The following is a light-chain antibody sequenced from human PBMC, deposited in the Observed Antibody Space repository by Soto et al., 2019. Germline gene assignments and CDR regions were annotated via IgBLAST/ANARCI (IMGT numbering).Light chain of an antibody. CDR3: QQSYSTPPT. CDR2: AAS. J-gene: IGKJ1*01. V-gene: IGKV1-39*01. CDR1: QSISSY. Sequence: IQMTQSPSSLSASVGDRVTITCRASQSISSYLNWYQQKPGKAPKLLIYAASNLQSGVPSRFGGSGSGTDFTLTISSLQPEDFATYYCQQSYSTPPTFGQGNKV.